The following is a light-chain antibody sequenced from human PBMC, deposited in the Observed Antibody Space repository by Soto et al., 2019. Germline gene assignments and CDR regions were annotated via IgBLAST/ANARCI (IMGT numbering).Light chain of an antibody. J-gene: IGKJ2*01. CDR1: QDISNY. Sequence: DIQMTQSPSSLPASVGDRVTITCQASQDISNYLNWYQQTPGKAPKLLIYEASELQTGVPSRFSGGGSGTNFTLTISSLQSEDFASYYCQHYDNLVLYTFGQGTKLEIK. V-gene: IGKV1-33*01. CDR3: QHYDNLVLYT. CDR2: EAS.